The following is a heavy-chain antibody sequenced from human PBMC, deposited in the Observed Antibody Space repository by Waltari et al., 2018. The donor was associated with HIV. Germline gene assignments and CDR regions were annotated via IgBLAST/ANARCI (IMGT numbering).Heavy chain of an antibody. CDR1: GGSISSYY. CDR3: ARDGRYSGYDHGMDV. J-gene: IGHJ6*02. V-gene: IGHV4-59*01. D-gene: IGHD5-12*01. Sequence: QVQLQESGPGLVKPSETLSLTCTVSGGSISSYYWSWIRQPPGKGREWIGYIYYSGSTNYNPSRKSRVTRSVDTSKNQCSLKLSSVTAADTAVYYCARDGRYSGYDHGMDVWGQGTTVTVSS. CDR2: IYYSGST.